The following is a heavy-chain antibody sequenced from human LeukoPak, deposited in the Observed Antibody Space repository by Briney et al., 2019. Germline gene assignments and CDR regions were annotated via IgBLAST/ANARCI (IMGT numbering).Heavy chain of an antibody. Sequence: GGSLRLSCAASGFTFSSYWMSWVRQAPGKGREWVANIKQGGSEKYYVDSVKGRFTISRDNAKNSLYLQMNSLRAEDTAVYYCARMSMIVVVIGFGFDYWGQGTLVTVSS. J-gene: IGHJ4*02. V-gene: IGHV3-7*01. D-gene: IGHD3-22*01. CDR2: IKQGGSEK. CDR3: ARMSMIVVVIGFGFDY. CDR1: GFTFSSYW.